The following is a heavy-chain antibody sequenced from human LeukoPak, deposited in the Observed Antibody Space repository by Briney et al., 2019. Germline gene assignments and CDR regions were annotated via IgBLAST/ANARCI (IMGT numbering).Heavy chain of an antibody. Sequence: GASVKVSCKGSGYTFSNYAIQWVRQAPGQRLEWMGWINAGNGNTKYSQKFEGRVTITRDTSASTAYMELSSLRSEDTAVYYCARPPSITLMVVSSWGQGTLVTVSS. CDR1: GYTFSNYA. CDR3: ARPPSITLMVVSS. J-gene: IGHJ5*02. V-gene: IGHV1-3*01. D-gene: IGHD3-22*01. CDR2: INAGNGNT.